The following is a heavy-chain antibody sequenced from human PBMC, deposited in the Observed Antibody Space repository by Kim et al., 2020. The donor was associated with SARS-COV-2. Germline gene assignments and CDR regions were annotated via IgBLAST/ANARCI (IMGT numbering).Heavy chain of an antibody. V-gene: IGHV4-34*01. J-gene: IGHJ4*02. CDR1: GGSFGGYS. CDR3: ARGKSEISMIVVVMTGASYYFDF. CDR2: INHRGST. Sequence: SETLSLTCAVDGGSFGGYSWTWIRQPPGKGLEWIGEINHRGSTKYNSSLKSRVTISLDTSKNQFSLRLKSVTAADTAVYYCARGKSEISMIVVVMTGASYYFDFRGQGNLVTVTS. D-gene: IGHD3-22*01.